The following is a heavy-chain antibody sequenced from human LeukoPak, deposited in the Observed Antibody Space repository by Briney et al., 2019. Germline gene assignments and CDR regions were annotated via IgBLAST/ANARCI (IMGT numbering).Heavy chain of an antibody. CDR3: AKAMSTDHYDSRGFYRVDFDS. CDR2: LTNSGGSGGVT. V-gene: IGHV3-23*01. D-gene: IGHD3-22*01. J-gene: IGHJ4*02. Sequence: PGGPLRLSCAASGFTFSTYAMSWVRQAPGKGLEWVSALTNSGGSGGVTYYADSVKGRFIISRDNSKSTLYLQLSSLRAEDTAVYYCAKAMSTDHYDSRGFYRVDFDSWGQGTLVTVSS. CDR1: GFTFSTYA.